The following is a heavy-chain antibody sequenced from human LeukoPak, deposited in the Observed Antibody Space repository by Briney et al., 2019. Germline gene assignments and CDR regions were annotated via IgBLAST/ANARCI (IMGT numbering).Heavy chain of an antibody. J-gene: IGHJ4*02. CDR2: IYYSGST. V-gene: IGHV4-61*01. D-gene: IGHD2-2*02. CDR3: ARASRYCSSTSCHTFDY. CDR1: GGSVSSGSYY. Sequence: SETLSLTCTVSGGSVSSGSYYWSCIRQPPGKGLEWIGYIYYSGSTNYNPSLKSRVTISVDTSKNQFSLKLSSVTAADTAVYYCARASRYCSSTSCHTFDYWGQGTLVTVSS.